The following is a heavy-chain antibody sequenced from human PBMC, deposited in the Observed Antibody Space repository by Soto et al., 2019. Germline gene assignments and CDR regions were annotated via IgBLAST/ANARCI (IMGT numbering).Heavy chain of an antibody. J-gene: IGHJ6*02. Sequence: QVQLVESGGGVVQPGRSLRLSCAASGFTFSSYGMHWVRQAPGKGLEWXAVIWYDGSNKYYADSVKGRFTISRDNSKNTXXXXXXSLXXXXXXXXXXXRDRGAVAGTYYYYYGMDVWGQGTTVTVSS. D-gene: IGHD6-19*01. CDR3: XRDRGAVAGTYYYYYGMDV. CDR2: IWYDGSNK. CDR1: GFTFSSYG. V-gene: IGHV3-33*01.